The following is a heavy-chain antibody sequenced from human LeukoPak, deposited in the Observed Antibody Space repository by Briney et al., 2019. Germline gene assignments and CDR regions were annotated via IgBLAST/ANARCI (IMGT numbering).Heavy chain of an antibody. V-gene: IGHV3-30*18. Sequence: GSLRLSCAASGFTFSSYNMNWVRQAPGKGLEWVAVISYDGSNKYYADSVKGRFTISRDNSKNTLYLQMNSLRAEDTAVYYCAKDSGSSGYYGIDYWGQGTLVTVSS. J-gene: IGHJ4*02. CDR2: ISYDGSNK. CDR3: AKDSGSSGYYGIDY. CDR1: GFTFSSYN. D-gene: IGHD3-22*01.